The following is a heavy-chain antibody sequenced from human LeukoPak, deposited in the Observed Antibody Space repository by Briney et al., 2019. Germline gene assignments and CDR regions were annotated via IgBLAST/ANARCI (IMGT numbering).Heavy chain of an antibody. CDR1: GGSISSSNW. D-gene: IGHD2-2*01. J-gene: IGHJ3*02. CDR2: IYHSGST. V-gene: IGHV4-4*02. CDR3: ARGVVPAAMRAYDAFDI. Sequence: MPSETLSLTCAVSGGSISSSNWWSWVRQPPGKGLEWIGEIYHSGSTNYNPSLKCRVTISVDKSKNQFSLKLSSVTAADTAVYYCARGVVPAAMRAYDAFDIWGQGTMVTVSS.